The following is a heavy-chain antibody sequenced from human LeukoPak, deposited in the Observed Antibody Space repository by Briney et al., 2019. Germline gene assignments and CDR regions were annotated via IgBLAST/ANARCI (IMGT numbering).Heavy chain of an antibody. CDR3: ARDQYGDYALQRKNWFDP. D-gene: IGHD4-17*01. CDR2: ISYDGSNK. V-gene: IGHV3-30*04. CDR1: GFTFSSYA. J-gene: IGHJ5*02. Sequence: GGSLRLSCAASGFTFSSYAMHWVRQAPGKGLEWVAVISYDGSNKYYADSVKGRFTISRDNSKNTLYLQMNSLRAEDTAVYYCARDQYGDYALQRKNWFDPWGQGTLVTVSS.